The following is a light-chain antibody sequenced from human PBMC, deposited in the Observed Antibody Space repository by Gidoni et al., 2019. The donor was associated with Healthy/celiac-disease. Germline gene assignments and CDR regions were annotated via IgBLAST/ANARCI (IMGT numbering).Light chain of an antibody. J-gene: IGKJ4*01. Sequence: IVLTQSPGTLSLSPGDRATLSCRASQSVSSSYLAWYQQKPGQAPRLLIYGASSRATGIPDRFSGSGSGTDFTLTISRLEPEDFAVYYCQQYGSSPTFGGGTKVEIK. CDR2: GAS. CDR3: QQYGSSPT. CDR1: QSVSSSY. V-gene: IGKV3-20*01.